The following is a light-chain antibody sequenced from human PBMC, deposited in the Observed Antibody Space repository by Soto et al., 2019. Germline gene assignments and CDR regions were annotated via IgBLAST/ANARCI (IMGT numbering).Light chain of an antibody. V-gene: IGLV2-14*01. J-gene: IGLJ2*01. CDR1: SSDVGGYNY. CDR2: DVS. CDR3: SSYTSSSTLV. Sequence: QSALTQPASVSGSPGQSITISCTGTSSDVGGYNYVSPYQQHPGKAPKLMIYDVSNRPSGVSRRFSGSKSGNTASLTISGLQAEDEADYYCSSYTSSSTLVFGGGTKLTVL.